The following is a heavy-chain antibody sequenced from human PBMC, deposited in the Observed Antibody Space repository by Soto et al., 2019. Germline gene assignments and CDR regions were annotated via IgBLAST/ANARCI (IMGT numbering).Heavy chain of an antibody. V-gene: IGHV1-18*04. CDR2: ISGYNGNT. D-gene: IGHD3-22*01. Sequence: QVQLVQSGAEVKKPGASVKVSCKASGYTFTTYGISWVRQAPGQGLEWMGWISGYNGNTDYAQNLQDRVTLTTDASTSSVYMELRSLRSDDTAVYYCARVDYYYSSGYYGYWGQGTLLTVSS. CDR1: GYTFTTYG. CDR3: ARVDYYYSSGYYGY. J-gene: IGHJ4*02.